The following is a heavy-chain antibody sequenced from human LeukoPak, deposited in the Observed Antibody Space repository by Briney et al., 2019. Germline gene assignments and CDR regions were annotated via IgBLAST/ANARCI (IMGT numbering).Heavy chain of an antibody. Sequence: PSETLSLTCDVSGGSFSGYYWSWIRQPPGKGLEWIGEINHNGSTNYNTTIKSRVTISVDTSKNQFSLKMSSVTAADTAVYYCARGGRYCSSTSCWRPYYYGMDVWGQGTAVTVSS. CDR1: GGSFSGYY. CDR2: INHNGST. V-gene: IGHV4-34*01. CDR3: ARGGRYCSSTSCWRPYYYGMDV. J-gene: IGHJ6*02. D-gene: IGHD2-2*01.